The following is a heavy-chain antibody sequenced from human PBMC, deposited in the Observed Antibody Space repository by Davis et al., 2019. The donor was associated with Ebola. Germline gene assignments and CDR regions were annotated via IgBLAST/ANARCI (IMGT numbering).Heavy chain of an antibody. CDR3: ARGQWLLGGYFDY. V-gene: IGHV4-34*01. Sequence: SETLSLTCAVYGGSFSGYYWNWIRQPPGKGLEWIGYIYYSGSTYYNPSLKSRVTISVDRSKNQFSLKLSSVTAADTAVYYCARGQWLLGGYFDYWGQGTLVTVSS. CDR2: IYYSGST. D-gene: IGHD3-22*01. J-gene: IGHJ4*02. CDR1: GGSFSGYY.